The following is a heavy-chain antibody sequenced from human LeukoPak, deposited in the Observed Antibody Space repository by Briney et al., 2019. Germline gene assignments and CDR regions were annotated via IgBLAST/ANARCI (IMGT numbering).Heavy chain of an antibody. CDR1: GGSISSSSYY. Sequence: SETLSLTCTVSGGSISSSSYYWGWIRQPRGEGLEWIGSIYYSGSTYYNPSLKSRVTISVDTSKNQFSLKLSSVTAADTAVYYCARLGQLPVLKDYWGQGTLVTVSS. V-gene: IGHV4-39*01. CDR2: IYYSGST. J-gene: IGHJ4*02. CDR3: ARLGQLPVLKDY. D-gene: IGHD1-26*01.